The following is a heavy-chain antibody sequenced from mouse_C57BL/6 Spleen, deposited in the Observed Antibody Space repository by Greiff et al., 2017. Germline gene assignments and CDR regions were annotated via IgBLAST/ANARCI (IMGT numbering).Heavy chain of an antibody. D-gene: IGHD2-4*01. Sequence: VQVVESGAELVRPGTSVKVSCKASGYAFTNYLIEWVKQRPGQGLEWIGVINPGSGGTNYNEKFKGKATLTADKSSSTAYMQLSSLTSEDSAVYFCARSYDYDWFAYWGQGTLVTVSA. V-gene: IGHV1-54*01. CDR3: ARSYDYDWFAY. J-gene: IGHJ3*01. CDR2: INPGSGGT. CDR1: GYAFTNYL.